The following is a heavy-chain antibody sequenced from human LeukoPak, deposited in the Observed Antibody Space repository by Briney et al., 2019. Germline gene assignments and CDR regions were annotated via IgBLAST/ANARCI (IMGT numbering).Heavy chain of an antibody. CDR1: GGSFSGYY. D-gene: IGHD3-10*01. CDR2: INHSGST. J-gene: IGHJ4*02. Sequence: SETLSLTCTVYGGSFSGYYWSWIRQPPGKGLEWIGEINHSGSTNYNPSLKSRVTISRDTSKNQFSLKLNSVTAADTAVYYCARRGFGDYWGLGTLVTVSS. CDR3: ARRGFGDY. V-gene: IGHV4-34*01.